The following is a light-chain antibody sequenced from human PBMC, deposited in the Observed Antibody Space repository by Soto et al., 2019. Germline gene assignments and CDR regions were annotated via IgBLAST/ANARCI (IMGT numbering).Light chain of an antibody. J-gene: IGLJ2*01. V-gene: IGLV2-8*01. CDR2: EVN. CDR3: SSFGGSKV. Sequence: QSVLTQPPSASGSPGHSVTVSCTGSSSDVGAYNYVSWYQQHPGKAPKLIIFEVNKRPSGVPDRFSGSKSGNTASLTVSGLQAEDEADYYCSSFGGSKVFGGGTKLTVL. CDR1: SSDVGAYNY.